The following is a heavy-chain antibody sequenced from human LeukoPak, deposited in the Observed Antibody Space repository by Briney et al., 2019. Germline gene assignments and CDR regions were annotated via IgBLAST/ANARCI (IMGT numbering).Heavy chain of an antibody. CDR3: ARDFRRSMHFFDY. V-gene: IGHV4-39*07. J-gene: IGHJ4*02. CDR1: GGSISSSSYY. Sequence: PSETLSLTCTVSGGSISSSSYYWGWIRQPPGKGLEWIGSIYYSGSTYYNPSLKSRVTISVDTSKNQFSLKLSSVTAADTAVYYCARDFRRSMHFFDYWGQGTLVTVSS. D-gene: IGHD2/OR15-2a*01. CDR2: IYYSGST.